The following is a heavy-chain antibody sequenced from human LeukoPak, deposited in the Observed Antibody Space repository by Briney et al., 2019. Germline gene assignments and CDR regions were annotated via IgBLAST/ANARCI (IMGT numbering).Heavy chain of an antibody. CDR1: GGTLSSYA. Sequence: SVKDSCKASGGTLSSYAISSVRQAPGQGLEWMGRIIPIFGIANYAQKFQGRVTITADKSTSTAYMELSSLRSEDTAVYYCARDQLGDGYSGYDGMDVWGQGTTVTVSS. D-gene: IGHD5-12*01. V-gene: IGHV1-69*04. CDR2: IIPIFGIA. J-gene: IGHJ6*02. CDR3: ARDQLGDGYSGYDGMDV.